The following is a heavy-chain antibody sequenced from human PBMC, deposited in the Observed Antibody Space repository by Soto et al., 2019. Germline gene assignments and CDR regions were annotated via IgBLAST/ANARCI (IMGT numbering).Heavy chain of an antibody. V-gene: IGHV4-30-4*08. D-gene: IGHD3-16*01. Sequence: QVQLQESGPGLLKTSETLSLTCTVSGGSLRSGSYYWSWIRQPPGKGLEWIGYVSYSGSTSYNPSLAGRVIMSVDTSKNQFSLKVNSVTAADTAVYFCARNDYGVLYYFDSWGQGIPVTVSS. CDR3: ARNDYGVLYYFDS. J-gene: IGHJ4*02. CDR1: GGSLRSGSYY. CDR2: VSYSGST.